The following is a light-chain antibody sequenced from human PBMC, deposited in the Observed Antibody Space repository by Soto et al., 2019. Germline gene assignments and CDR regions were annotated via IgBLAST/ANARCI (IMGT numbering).Light chain of an antibody. CDR2: DVV. J-gene: IGLJ1*01. Sequence: QSALTQPASVSGSPVQSITISCTGTSSDVGGFNSVSWYQLRPGTAPKLILYDVVDRPSGVSYRFSGSKSGNTASLTISGLQAADEAAYFCSSYTSTMTNVFGSGTKLTV. CDR1: SSDVGGFNS. CDR3: SSYTSTMTNV. V-gene: IGLV2-14*03.